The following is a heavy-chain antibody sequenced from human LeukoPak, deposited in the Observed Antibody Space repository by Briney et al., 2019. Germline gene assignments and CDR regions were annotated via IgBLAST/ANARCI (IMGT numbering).Heavy chain of an antibody. D-gene: IGHD6-13*01. CDR2: MNPNSGNT. J-gene: IGHJ4*02. Sequence: ASVKVSCKASGYTFTSYGINWVRQATGQGLEWMGWMNPNSGNTGYAQKFQGRVTITRNTSISTAYMELSSLRSEDTAVYYCARVGIAEYFDYWGQGTLVTVSS. CDR3: ARVGIAEYFDY. V-gene: IGHV1-8*03. CDR1: GYTFTSYG.